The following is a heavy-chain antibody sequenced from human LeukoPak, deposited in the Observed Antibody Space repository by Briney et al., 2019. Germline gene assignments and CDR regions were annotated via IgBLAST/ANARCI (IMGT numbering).Heavy chain of an antibody. Sequence: GGSLRLSCTASGFIFSGSWMAWIRQAPGKGLVWVSRIASDGSSTTYADSAKGRFSISRDNAKNTLYLQMNSLRVEDTAVYYCARGRPHGNDYWGQGTLVTVSS. CDR2: IASDGSST. CDR1: GFIFSGSW. D-gene: IGHD4-23*01. CDR3: ARGRPHGNDY. J-gene: IGHJ4*02. V-gene: IGHV3-74*01.